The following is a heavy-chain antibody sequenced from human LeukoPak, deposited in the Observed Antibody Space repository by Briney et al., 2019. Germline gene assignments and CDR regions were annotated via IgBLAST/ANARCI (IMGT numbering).Heavy chain of an antibody. J-gene: IGHJ6*03. Sequence: ASVKVSCXASGYTFTSYYVHWVRQAPGQGLEWMGIINPSGGSTTYAQKFQGRITMTRDTSTSTVYMELSSLRSEDTAVYYCARDLGVPAAIYDYYMDVWGKGTTVTVSS. CDR2: INPSGGST. V-gene: IGHV1-46*03. CDR3: ARDLGVPAAIYDYYMDV. CDR1: GYTFTSYY. D-gene: IGHD2-2*02.